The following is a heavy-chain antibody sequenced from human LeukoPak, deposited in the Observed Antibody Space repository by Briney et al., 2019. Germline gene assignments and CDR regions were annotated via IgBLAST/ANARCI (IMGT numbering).Heavy chain of an antibody. Sequence: KPSETLSLACTVSGASINTDNSYWTWVRQHPGKGLEWLGYIHHSGSTYYNPSLKSRFTMSVDTSKNQFSLKVNTVTAADTAVYYCARGTYSTTYLGVVHFDYWGQGTLVTVSS. CDR1: GASINTDNSY. D-gene: IGHD6-13*01. CDR2: IHHSGST. J-gene: IGHJ4*02. CDR3: ARGTYSTTYLGVVHFDY. V-gene: IGHV4-31*03.